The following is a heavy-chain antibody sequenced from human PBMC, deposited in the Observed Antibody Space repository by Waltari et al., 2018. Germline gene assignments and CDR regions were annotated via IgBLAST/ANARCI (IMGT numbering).Heavy chain of an antibody. J-gene: IGHJ2*01. CDR2: RRYDGSNK. CDR3: AKAPYSSSSRRDYWYFDL. D-gene: IGHD6-6*01. CDR1: GFTFSSYG. V-gene: IGHV3-30*02. Sequence: QVQLVESGGGVVQPGGSLRLSCAASGFTFSSYGMHWVRQAPGKGLEGVAFRRYDGSNKYYADSVKGRFTISRDNSKNPLYLQMNSLRAEDTAVYYCAKAPYSSSSRRDYWYFDLWGRGTLVTVSS.